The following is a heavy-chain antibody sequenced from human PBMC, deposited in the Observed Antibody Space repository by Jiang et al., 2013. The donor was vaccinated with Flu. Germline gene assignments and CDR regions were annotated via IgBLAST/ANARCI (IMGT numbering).Heavy chain of an antibody. CDR2: VNPNNGNT. CDR3: ARGFIPWEDGMDV. Sequence: GAEVKKPGASVKVSCKASGYTFTSHNINWVRQATGQGLEWMGWVNPNNGNTVYAQKFRGRVTMTRDTSTGTASMEMSRLTSDDTAIYYCARGFIPWEDGMDVWGQGTTVTVS. V-gene: IGHV1-8*01. D-gene: IGHD1-26*01. J-gene: IGHJ6*02. CDR1: GYTFTSHN.